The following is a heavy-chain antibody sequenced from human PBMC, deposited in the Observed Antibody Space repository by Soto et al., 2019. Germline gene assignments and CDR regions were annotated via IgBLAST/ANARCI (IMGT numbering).Heavy chain of an antibody. CDR1: GVTISSYA. CDR3: AGFGYSKGYAY. Sequence: QVQLVQSGAEVKKPGSSVKLSCKASGVTISSYAIIWVRQAPGQGLEWMGGIIPLFGTANYAQKFRDRVTIIADKSTSTAYMEVSSLRSEDTAGYYCAGFGYSKGYAYWGQGTLVTVSS. CDR2: IIPLFGTA. V-gene: IGHV1-69*06. J-gene: IGHJ4*02. D-gene: IGHD5-18*01.